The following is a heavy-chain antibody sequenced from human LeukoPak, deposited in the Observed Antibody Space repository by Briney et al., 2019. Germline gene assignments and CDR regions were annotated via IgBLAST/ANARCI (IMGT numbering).Heavy chain of an antibody. D-gene: IGHD3-10*01. J-gene: IGHJ4*02. Sequence: SSETLSLTCTVSGGSLSDYYWTWVRHPPGKGLEWIGYIYYSGSTNYNPSLKSRVTILVDMSKSQFSLKLTSVTAADTAVYYCARLGPGGHGEFDYWGQGILVTVSS. CDR3: ARLGPGGHGEFDY. CDR2: IYYSGST. CDR1: GGSLSDYY. V-gene: IGHV4-59*01.